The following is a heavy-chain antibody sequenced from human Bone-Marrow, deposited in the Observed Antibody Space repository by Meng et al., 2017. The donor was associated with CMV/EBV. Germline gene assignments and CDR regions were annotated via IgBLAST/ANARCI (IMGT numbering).Heavy chain of an antibody. CDR3: ARDESPSHCGSTDCLLELYYGMGV. D-gene: IGHD1-7*01. CDR2: INLYGSEE. Sequence: WMNWVRQAAGKGLEWVANINLYGSEEYYVDSVKGRFTLSRDNAKNSLYLQMNSLRAEDTAIYFCARDESPSHCGSTDCLLELYYGMGVWGQGTPVTVSS. CDR1: W. V-gene: IGHV3-7*03. J-gene: IGHJ6*02.